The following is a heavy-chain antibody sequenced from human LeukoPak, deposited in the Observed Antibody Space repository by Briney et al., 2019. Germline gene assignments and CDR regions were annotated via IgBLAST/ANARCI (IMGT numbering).Heavy chain of an antibody. D-gene: IGHD2-2*01. J-gene: IGHJ3*02. CDR2: TRSKAYGGTT. CDR3: TRGYCSSTSCRATHAFDI. Sequence: GGSLRLSCTASGFTFGDYAMSWFRQAPGKGLEWVGFTRSKAYGGTTEYAASVKGRFTISRDDSKSIAYLQMNSLKTEDTAVYYCTRGYCSSTSCRATHAFDIWGQGTMVTVSS. V-gene: IGHV3-49*03. CDR1: GFTFGDYA.